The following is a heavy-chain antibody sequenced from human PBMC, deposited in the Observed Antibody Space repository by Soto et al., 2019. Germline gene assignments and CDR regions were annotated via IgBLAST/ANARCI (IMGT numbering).Heavy chain of an antibody. J-gene: IGHJ4*02. D-gene: IGHD2-8*01. CDR3: ARDQGVE. CDR2: IYDSGIT. CDR1: GASISSGGYY. Sequence: QVQLQESGPGLVKPSQTLSLTCTVSGASISSGGYYWSWIRQRPGKGLEWIGYIYDSGITNYKSSPMSRINMPIDPYKNQLSLTLTAVTAADTAVYYCARDQGVEGGQGILVPVSS. V-gene: IGHV4-31*03.